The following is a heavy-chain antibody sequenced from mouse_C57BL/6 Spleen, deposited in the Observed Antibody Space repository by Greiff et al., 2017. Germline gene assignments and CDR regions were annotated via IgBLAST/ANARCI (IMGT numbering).Heavy chain of an antibody. Sequence: DVKLVESGGGLVKPGGSLKLSCAASGFTFSDYGMHWVRQAPEKGLEWVAYISSGSSTIYYADTVKGRFTISRDNAKNTLFLQMTSLRSEDTAMYYCARDLSTMITTVYYYAMDYWGKGTSVTVSS. V-gene: IGHV5-17*01. CDR3: ARDLSTMITTVYYYAMDY. CDR2: ISSGSSTI. D-gene: IGHD2-4*01. CDR1: GFTFSDYG. J-gene: IGHJ4*01.